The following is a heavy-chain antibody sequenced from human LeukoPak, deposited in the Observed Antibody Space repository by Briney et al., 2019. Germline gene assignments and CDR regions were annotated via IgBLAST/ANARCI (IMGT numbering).Heavy chain of an antibody. Sequence: PSETLSLTCTVSGGSISSSSYYWGWIRQPPGKGLEWIGSIYYSGSTYYNPSLKSRVTISVDTSKNQFSLKLSSVTAADTAVYYCATSVGYSSGWQGIDNWGQGTLVTVSS. J-gene: IGHJ4*02. CDR1: GGSISSSSYY. CDR2: IYYSGST. V-gene: IGHV4-39*07. CDR3: ATSVGYSSGWQGIDN. D-gene: IGHD6-19*01.